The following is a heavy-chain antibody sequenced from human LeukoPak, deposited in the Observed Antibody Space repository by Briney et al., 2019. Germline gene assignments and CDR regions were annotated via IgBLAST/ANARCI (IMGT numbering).Heavy chain of an antibody. CDR2: IRYDGGNK. D-gene: IGHD3-10*01. CDR3: AKDRMVRGVKYYFDY. Sequence: GGSLRLSCAASGFTFSSYGMHWVRQAPGKGLEWVAFIRYDGGNKYYADSVKGRFTISRDNSKNTLYLQMNSLRAEDTAVYYCAKDRMVRGVKYYFDYWGQGTLVTVSS. CDR1: GFTFSSYG. J-gene: IGHJ4*02. V-gene: IGHV3-30*02.